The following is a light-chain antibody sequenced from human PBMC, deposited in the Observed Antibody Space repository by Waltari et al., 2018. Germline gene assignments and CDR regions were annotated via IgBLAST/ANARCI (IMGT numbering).Light chain of an antibody. J-gene: IGLJ2*01. Sequence: QSVLTQPPSVSGAPGQRVTISCTGRSSNIGAGYAVHRYQQLPGPAPNLLIYGNSNRPSGVPDRFSGSKSGTAASLAITGRQAEDEADYYCQSYDSSLSGSVVFGGGTKLTVL. CDR1: SSNIGAGYA. CDR2: GNS. V-gene: IGLV1-40*01. CDR3: QSYDSSLSGSVV.